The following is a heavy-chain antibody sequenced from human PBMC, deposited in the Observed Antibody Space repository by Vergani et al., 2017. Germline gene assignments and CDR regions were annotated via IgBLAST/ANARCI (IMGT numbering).Heavy chain of an antibody. CDR1: GFTFSSYA. D-gene: IGHD3-22*01. CDR2: ISYDGSNK. CDR3: ARYKDDSSGYYYGPLDY. Sequence: QVQLVESGGGVVQPGRSLRLSCAASGFTFSSYAMHWVRQAPGKGLEWVAVISYDGSNKYYADSVKGRFTISRDKSKNTLYLQMNSLRAEDTAVYYCARYKDDSSGYYYGPLDYWGQGTLVTVSS. V-gene: IGHV3-30*04. J-gene: IGHJ4*02.